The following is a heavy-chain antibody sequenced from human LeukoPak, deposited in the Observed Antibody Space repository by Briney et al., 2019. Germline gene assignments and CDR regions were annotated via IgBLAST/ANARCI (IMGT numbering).Heavy chain of an antibody. J-gene: IGHJ6*02. CDR1: GYTFTSYG. CDR3: ARDKLGSGTRYYDFWSGYSSRGMDV. CDR2: ISAYNGNT. Sequence: GASVKVSCKASGYTFTSYGISWVRQAPGQGLEWMGWISAYNGNTNYAQKLQGRVTMTTDTSTSTAYMELRSLRSDDTAVYYCARDKLGSGTRYYDFWSGYSSRGMDVWGQGTTVTVSS. D-gene: IGHD3-3*01. V-gene: IGHV1-18*01.